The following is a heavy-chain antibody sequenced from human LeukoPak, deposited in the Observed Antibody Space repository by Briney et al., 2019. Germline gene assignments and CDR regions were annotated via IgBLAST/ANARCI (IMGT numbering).Heavy chain of an antibody. Sequence: ASVKVSCKAPGYTFTSYGISWVRQAPGQGLEWMGWISAYNGNTNYAQKLQGRVTMTTDTSTSTAYMELRSLRSDDTAVYYCAILENYDFWSGPARYFQHWGQGTLVTVSS. CDR1: GYTFTSYG. CDR3: AILENYDFWSGPARYFQH. V-gene: IGHV1-18*01. D-gene: IGHD3-3*01. J-gene: IGHJ1*01. CDR2: ISAYNGNT.